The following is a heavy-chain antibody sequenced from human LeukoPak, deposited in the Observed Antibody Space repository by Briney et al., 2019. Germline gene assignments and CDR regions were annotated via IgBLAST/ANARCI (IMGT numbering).Heavy chain of an antibody. J-gene: IGHJ4*02. Sequence: GRSLRLSCAASGFTFSSYVMYWVRQAPGKRLEWVAVIWYDRSHKNNADSVKGRFTISRDNSTNTPYPQMNSLRAEDTAVYYCARDRIAAAGDDFDYWGQGTLVTVSS. CDR1: GFTFSSYV. V-gene: IGHV3-33*07. D-gene: IGHD6-13*01. CDR3: ARDRIAAAGDDFDY. CDR2: IWYDRSHK.